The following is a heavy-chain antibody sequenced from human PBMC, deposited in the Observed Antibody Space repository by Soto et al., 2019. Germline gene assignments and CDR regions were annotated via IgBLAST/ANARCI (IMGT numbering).Heavy chain of an antibody. Sequence: QITLKESGPTLVKPTQTLTLTCTFSGLSLSTSGVGVGWIRQPPGKALEWLALIYWNDDKHYSPSLKTRLTXPXDTPKTQVVLTMTNMDPVDTATYYCAHRNVNAGTAPWGQGTLVTVSS. CDR1: GLSLSTSGVG. V-gene: IGHV2-5*01. CDR2: IYWNDDK. D-gene: IGHD1-1*01. J-gene: IGHJ5*02. CDR3: AHRNVNAGTAP.